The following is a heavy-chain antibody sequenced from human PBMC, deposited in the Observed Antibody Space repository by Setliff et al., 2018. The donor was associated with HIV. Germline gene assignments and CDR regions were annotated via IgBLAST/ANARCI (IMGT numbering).Heavy chain of an antibody. D-gene: IGHD3-10*01. CDR1: GFPLSNYW. CDR2: VKPDGSEK. J-gene: IGHJ4*02. CDR3: ARHGEDY. Sequence: AGGSLRLSCAASGFPLSNYWISWVRQAPGKGLEWVASVKPDGSEKYYVDSVKGRFTISRDNTKNSLSLQMNSLRLDDTAVYYCARHGEDYWGQGTLVTVSS. V-gene: IGHV3-7*03.